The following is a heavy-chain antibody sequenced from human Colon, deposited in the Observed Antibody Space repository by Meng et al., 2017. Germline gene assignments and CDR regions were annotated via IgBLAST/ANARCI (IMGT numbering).Heavy chain of an antibody. CDR3: ARDLSSDFDDFYFDS. J-gene: IGHJ4*02. V-gene: IGHV1-3*01. D-gene: IGHD3-3*01. CDR1: GYTFTSYV. Sequence: ASVKVSCKASGYTFTSYVMHWVRQAPGQRLEWMGWINAGNGYTKYSQKFQGRVTFTRDTSASTAYMALSSLRSEDSAVYYCARDLSSDFDDFYFDSWGQGTLVTVSS. CDR2: INAGNGYT.